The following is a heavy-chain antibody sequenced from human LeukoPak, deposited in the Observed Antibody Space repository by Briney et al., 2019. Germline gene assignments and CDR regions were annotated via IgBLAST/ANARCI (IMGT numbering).Heavy chain of an antibody. J-gene: IGHJ4*02. CDR3: ARDLHSTPHWELDY. Sequence: ASVKVSCQTSGYIFTDYFIHWVRQAPGQGLEWMGRIHSNGGEIMYAQNFLDRLTMTGDTSVDTAYMELTRLTSDDTAVYYCARDLHSTPHWELDYWGQGTQVTVSS. V-gene: IGHV1-2*06. CDR2: IHSNGGEI. D-gene: IGHD1-26*01. CDR1: GYIFTDYF.